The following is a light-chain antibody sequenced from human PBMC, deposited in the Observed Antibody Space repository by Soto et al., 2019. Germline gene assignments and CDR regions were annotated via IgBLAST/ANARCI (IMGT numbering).Light chain of an antibody. V-gene: IGKV3-20*01. J-gene: IGKJ2*01. Sequence: EIVLTQSPGTLSLSPGERATLSCRASQSVSSSSLAWYQQKPGQAPRLLIYGASSRATGIPDRFSGSGSGTDFTLTVSRLEPEDFAVYYCQQYGNSPTTFGQGTKLEIK. CDR3: QQYGNSPTT. CDR1: QSVSSSS. CDR2: GAS.